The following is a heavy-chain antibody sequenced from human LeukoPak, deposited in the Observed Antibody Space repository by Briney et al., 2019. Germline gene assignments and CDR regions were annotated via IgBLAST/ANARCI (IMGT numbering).Heavy chain of an antibody. CDR1: GFTFSSYA. J-gene: IGHJ5*02. CDR3: ARDRQQWLVHPNWFDP. Sequence: PGGSLRLSCAASGFTFSSYAMNWVRQAPGKGLEWVSYISSSSSTIYYADSVKGRFTISRDNAKNSLYLQMNSLRAEDTAVYYCARDRQQWLVHPNWFDPWGQGTLVTVSS. CDR2: ISSSSSTI. V-gene: IGHV3-48*04. D-gene: IGHD6-19*01.